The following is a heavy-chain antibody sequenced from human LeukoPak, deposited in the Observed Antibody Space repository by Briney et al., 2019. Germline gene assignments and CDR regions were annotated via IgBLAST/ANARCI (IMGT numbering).Heavy chain of an antibody. D-gene: IGHD3-10*01. Sequence: VASVTVSCKASGYTFTGYAMHWVRQAPGQRLEWMGWINAGNGNTKYSQKFQGRVTITRDTSASTAYMELSSLRSEDTAVYYCARGYGSGSYFYWGQGTLVTVSS. CDR2: INAGNGNT. V-gene: IGHV1-3*01. J-gene: IGHJ4*02. CDR3: ARGYGSGSYFY. CDR1: GYTFTGYA.